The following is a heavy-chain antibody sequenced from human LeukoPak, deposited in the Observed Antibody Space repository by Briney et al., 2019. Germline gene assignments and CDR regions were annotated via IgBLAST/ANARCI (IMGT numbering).Heavy chain of an antibody. CDR3: ARAEGYCSGGSCYWYFQH. V-gene: IGHV3-20*01. J-gene: IGHJ1*01. CDR2: INWNGGST. Sequence: GGSLRLSCAASGFTFDDYGISWVRQAPGKGLEWVSGINWNGGSTGYADSVKGRFTISRDNAKNSLYLQMNSLRAEDTALYHCARAEGYCSGGSCYWYFQHWGQGTLVTVSS. D-gene: IGHD2-15*01. CDR1: GFTFDDYG.